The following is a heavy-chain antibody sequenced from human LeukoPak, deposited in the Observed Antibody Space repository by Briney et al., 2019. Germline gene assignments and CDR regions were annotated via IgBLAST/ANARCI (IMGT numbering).Heavy chain of an antibody. Sequence: GVSLSLSCAASGFTVSSNYMSWVRQARGKGLEWVSVIYSGGSTYYADFVKGRFTISRDNSKNTLYLQMNSLRAEDTAVYYCAREDRGSFDYWRQGTLVTVSS. D-gene: IGHD3-16*01. CDR2: IYSGGST. J-gene: IGHJ4*02. CDR3: AREDRGSFDY. V-gene: IGHV3-53*01. CDR1: GFTVSSNY.